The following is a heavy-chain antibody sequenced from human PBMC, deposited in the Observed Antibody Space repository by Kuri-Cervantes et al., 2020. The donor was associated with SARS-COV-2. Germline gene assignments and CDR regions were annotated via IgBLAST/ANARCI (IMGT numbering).Heavy chain of an antibody. D-gene: IGHD2-2*01. CDR1: GGSITSDYL. V-gene: IGHV4-39*01. J-gene: IGHJ4*03. CDR3: ARATLVRYFDC. Sequence: SETLSLTWTVSGGSITSDYLWGWIRQPPGKGLEWIGNSFYSGSTFYNPSLKSRVTISVGTSKNQFSLELSSVTAADTAVYYCARATLVRYFDCLSQGTTVTVSS. CDR2: SFYSGST.